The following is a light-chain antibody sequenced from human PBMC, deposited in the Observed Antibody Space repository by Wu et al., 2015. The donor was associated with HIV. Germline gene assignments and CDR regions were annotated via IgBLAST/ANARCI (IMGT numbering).Light chain of an antibody. CDR2: DAS. CDR1: QSVSSY. Sequence: EIVLTQSPATLSLSPGERATLSCRASQSVSSYLAWYQQKPGQAPRLLIYDASNRATGIPARFSGSGSGTDFTLTISRLEPEDFAVYYCQHYGSSTYTFGQGTKLEIK. V-gene: IGKV3-11*01. J-gene: IGKJ2*01. CDR3: QHYGSSTYT.